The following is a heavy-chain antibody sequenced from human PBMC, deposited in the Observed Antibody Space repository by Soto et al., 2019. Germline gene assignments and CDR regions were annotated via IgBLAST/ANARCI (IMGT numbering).Heavy chain of an antibody. V-gene: IGHV4-31*03. J-gene: IGHJ3*02. CDR2: IYYSGST. Sequence: SETPSLTCTVSGGSISSGGYYWSWIRQHPGKGLEWIGYIYYSGSTYYNPSLKSRVTISVDTSKNQLSLKLSSVPAADTAVYYCARESYYYSSGYYRDAFAIWGQGKMVTVSS. D-gene: IGHD3-22*01. CDR1: GGSISSGGYY. CDR3: ARESYYYSSGYYRDAFAI.